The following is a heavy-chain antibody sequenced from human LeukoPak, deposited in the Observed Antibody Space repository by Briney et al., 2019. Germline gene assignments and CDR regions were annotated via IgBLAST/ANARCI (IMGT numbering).Heavy chain of an antibody. CDR3: ARANIVGATYYYYYMDV. D-gene: IGHD1-26*01. V-gene: IGHV3-66*01. J-gene: IGHJ6*03. Sequence: GGSPRLSCAASGFTVSSNYMSWVRQAPGKGLEWVSVIYSGGSTYYADSVKGRFTISRDNSKNTLYLQMNSLRAEDTAVHYCARANIVGATYYYYYMDVWGKGTTVTISS. CDR1: GFTVSSNY. CDR2: IYSGGST.